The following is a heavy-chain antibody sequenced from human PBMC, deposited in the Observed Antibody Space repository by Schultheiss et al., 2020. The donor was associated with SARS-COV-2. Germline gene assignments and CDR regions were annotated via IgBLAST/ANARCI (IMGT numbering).Heavy chain of an antibody. V-gene: IGHV3-48*02. D-gene: IGHD1-26*01. CDR3: ASLYSGSYYRDYYYYGMDV. CDR2: ISSSSSTI. J-gene: IGHJ6*02. Sequence: GGSLRLSCTASGFTFGDYAMSWVRQAPGKGLEWVSYISSSSSTIYYADSVKGRFTISRDNAKNSLYLQMNSLRDEDTAVYYCASLYSGSYYRDYYYYGMDVWGQGTTVTVSS. CDR1: GFTFGDYA.